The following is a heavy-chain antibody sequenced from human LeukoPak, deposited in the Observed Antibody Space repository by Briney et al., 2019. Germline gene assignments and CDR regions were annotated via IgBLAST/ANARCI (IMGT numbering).Heavy chain of an antibody. CDR3: AKDRSSGYNAFDI. CDR2: ISGSGGST. CDR1: GFTFSSYA. D-gene: IGHD6-19*01. Sequence: GGSLRLSCAASGFTFSSYAMSWVRQAPGKGLEWVSAISGSGGSTYYADSVKGRFTISRDNSKNTLYLQMNSLRAEDTALYYCAKDRSSGYNAFDIWGQGTMVTVSS. J-gene: IGHJ3*02. V-gene: IGHV3-23*01.